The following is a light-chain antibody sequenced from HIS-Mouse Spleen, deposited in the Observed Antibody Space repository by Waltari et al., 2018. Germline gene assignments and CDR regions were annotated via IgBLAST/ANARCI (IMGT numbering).Light chain of an antibody. Sequence: QSAQTQPASVSGSPGQSITISCTGTSSDVGSYNLDSWYQQHPGKAPKLMIYEGSKRPSGVSHRFSGSKSGNTAALTISGLQAEDEADYYCCSYAGSSTWVFGGGTKLTVL. CDR1: SSDVGSYNL. CDR3: CSYAGSSTWV. V-gene: IGLV2-23*01. J-gene: IGLJ3*02. CDR2: EGS.